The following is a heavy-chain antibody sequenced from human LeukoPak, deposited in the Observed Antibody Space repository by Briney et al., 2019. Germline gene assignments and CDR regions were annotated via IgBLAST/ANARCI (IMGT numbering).Heavy chain of an antibody. D-gene: IGHD3-10*01. CDR3: ATLQQLWFGDLYRGGAFDI. Sequence: ASVKVSCEVSGYTLTELSMHWVRQVPGKGLEWMGGFDPEDGETIYAQRFQGRVTMTEDTSTDTAYMELSSLRSDDTAAYYCATLQQLWFGDLYRGGAFDIWGQGTLVTVSS. CDR1: GYTLTELS. V-gene: IGHV1-24*01. CDR2: FDPEDGET. J-gene: IGHJ3*02.